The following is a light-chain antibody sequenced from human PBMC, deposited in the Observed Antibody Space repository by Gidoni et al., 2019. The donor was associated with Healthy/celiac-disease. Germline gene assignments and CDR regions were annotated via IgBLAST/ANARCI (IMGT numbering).Light chain of an antibody. J-gene: IGLJ2*01. CDR1: SGSIASNY. Sequence: FMLTQPHSVSASPGKTVTISCTGSSGSIASNYVQWYQQRPGSAPTTVIYEDNQRPSGVPDRFSGSIDSSSNSASLTISGLKTEDEADYYCQSYDSSNFVVFGGGTKLTVL. CDR3: QSYDSSNFVV. CDR2: EDN. V-gene: IGLV6-57*02.